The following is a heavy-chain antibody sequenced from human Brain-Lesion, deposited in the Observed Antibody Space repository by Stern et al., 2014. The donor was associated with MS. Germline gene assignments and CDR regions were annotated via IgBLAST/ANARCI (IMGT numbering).Heavy chain of an antibody. CDR3: ARTYSSGWYGGHAFDI. D-gene: IGHD6-19*01. J-gene: IGHJ3*02. Sequence: MQLVQSGAEVKKPGESLKISCKGSGYRFDNYWIGWVRQKPGKGLAWMGIIYTADSDTRYGPSLQGQVTISADKSISTVYLQWSSLKASDTAMYYCARTYSSGWYGGHAFDIWGQGTMVTVSS. CDR1: GYRFDNYW. V-gene: IGHV5-51*01. CDR2: IYTADSDT.